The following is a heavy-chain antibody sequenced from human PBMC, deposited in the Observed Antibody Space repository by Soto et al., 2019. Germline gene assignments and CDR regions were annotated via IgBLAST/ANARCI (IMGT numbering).Heavy chain of an antibody. J-gene: IGHJ5*02. V-gene: IGHV3-48*02. CDR3: ASGLGSSRS. CDR2: ISSSGSTI. Sequence: GGSLRLSCVASGFTFSSYTMNWVRQTPGRRLEWVAYISSSGSTIYYAESVKGRFTVSRDNAKSSLYLQMDGLRDEDTAVYSCASGLGSSRSSGQGSPVTVS. CDR1: GFTFSSYT. D-gene: IGHD3-10*01.